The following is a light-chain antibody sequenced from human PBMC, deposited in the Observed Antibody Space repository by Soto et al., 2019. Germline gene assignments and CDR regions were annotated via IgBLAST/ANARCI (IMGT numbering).Light chain of an antibody. CDR2: YDN. Sequence: QSVLTQPPSASGTPGQSVTISCSGGISNIGSNTVNWYQQLPGTAPRLLIYYDNLRPSGVPDRISGSKSGTSASLAISGLQSDDEADYYCAAWDDSLNGRVFGTGTKLTVL. CDR3: AAWDDSLNGRV. CDR1: ISNIGSNT. V-gene: IGLV1-44*01. J-gene: IGLJ1*01.